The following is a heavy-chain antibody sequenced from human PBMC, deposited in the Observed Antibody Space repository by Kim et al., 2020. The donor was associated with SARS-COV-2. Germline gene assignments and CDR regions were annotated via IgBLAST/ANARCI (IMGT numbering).Heavy chain of an antibody. D-gene: IGHD4-17*01. Sequence: GGSLRLSCAASGFTFSNTWMSWVRQGPGKGLEWVGLIKSKINGGTTDYAAPVKGRFSISRDDSKSTLYLQMSSLKTEDTAVYYCTTYAYGGKGFWGQGSLVTVSS. CDR3: TTYAYGGKGF. CDR2: IKSKINGGTT. CDR1: GFTFSNTW. J-gene: IGHJ4*02. V-gene: IGHV3-15*01.